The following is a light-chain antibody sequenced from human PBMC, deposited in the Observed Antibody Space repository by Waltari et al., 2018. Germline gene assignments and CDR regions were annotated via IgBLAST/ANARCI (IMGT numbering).Light chain of an antibody. CDR1: SRDVGSYNY. CDR3: SSYTSSSTVI. J-gene: IGLJ2*01. Sequence: QSALTQPASVSGSPGQSVTISCTGTSRDVGSYNYVSWYQQHPGKAPKLMIYDVSNRPSGVSNRFSGSKSGNTASLTSSGLQAEDEADYYCSSYTSSSTVIFGGGTNLTVL. CDR2: DVS. V-gene: IGLV2-14*03.